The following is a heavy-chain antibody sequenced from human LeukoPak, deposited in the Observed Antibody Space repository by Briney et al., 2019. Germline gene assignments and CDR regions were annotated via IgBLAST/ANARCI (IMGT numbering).Heavy chain of an antibody. CDR1: GFSFTNYA. J-gene: IGHJ1*01. V-gene: IGHV3-30*03. CDR2: ISYDESKI. D-gene: IGHD6-25*01. Sequence: GGSLRLSCTGSGFSFTNYAMHWVRQAPGEGLEWVAVISYDESKIYYADSVKGRFTITRDLSTNTLYLQMNSLTTEDTAMYFCARRPVAAEYFQHWGQGTLVTVSS. CDR3: ARRPVAAEYFQH.